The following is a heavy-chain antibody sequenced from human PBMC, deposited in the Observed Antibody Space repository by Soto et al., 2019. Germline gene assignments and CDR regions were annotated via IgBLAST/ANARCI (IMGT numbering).Heavy chain of an antibody. CDR2: IYYSGST. D-gene: IGHD3-10*01. V-gene: IGHV4-31*03. CDR3: ARSIWFGALWYFDL. Sequence: QVQLQESGPGLVKPSQTLSLTCTVSGGSISSGGYYWSWIRQHPGKGLEWIGYIYYSGSTYYNPSLKSRVTLSVDTSKNQFSLKLSSVTAADTAVYYCARSIWFGALWYFDLWGRGTLVTVSS. J-gene: IGHJ2*01. CDR1: GGSISSGGYY.